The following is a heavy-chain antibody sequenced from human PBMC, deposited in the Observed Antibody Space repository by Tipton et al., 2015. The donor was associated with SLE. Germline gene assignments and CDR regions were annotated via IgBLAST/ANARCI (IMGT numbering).Heavy chain of an antibody. Sequence: SLRLSCAVSGFTFSSYWMHWVRQAPGKGLVWVSRINSDGSSTTYADSVKGRFTISRDNAKNTLYLQMNNLRAEDTAVYYCARDPSTSDFDYWGQGTLVTVSS. CDR1: GFTFSSYW. J-gene: IGHJ4*02. CDR3: ARDPSTSDFDY. CDR2: INSDGSST. D-gene: IGHD1-1*01. V-gene: IGHV3-74*01.